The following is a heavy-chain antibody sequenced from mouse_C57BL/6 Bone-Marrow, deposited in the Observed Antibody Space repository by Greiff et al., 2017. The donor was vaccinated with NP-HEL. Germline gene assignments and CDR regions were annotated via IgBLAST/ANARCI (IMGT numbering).Heavy chain of an antibody. CDR1: GYTFTSYW. D-gene: IGHD2-4*01. CDR2: IDPSDSYT. Sequence: QVQLQQPGAELVRPGTSVKLSCKASGYTFTSYWMHWVKQRPGQGLEWIGVIDPSDSYTNYNQKFKGKATLTVDTSSSTAYMQLSSLTSEDSAVYYCARWGDYDVWCFDVGGRGTTVTVSS. V-gene: IGHV1-59*01. J-gene: IGHJ1*03. CDR3: ARWGDYDVWCFDV.